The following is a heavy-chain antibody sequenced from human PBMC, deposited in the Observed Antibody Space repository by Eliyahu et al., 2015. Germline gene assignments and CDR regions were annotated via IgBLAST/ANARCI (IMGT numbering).Heavy chain of an antibody. CDR1: XGSIXXSSYY. V-gene: IGHV4-39*01. Sequence: QLQLQESGPGLVKPSETLSLTCTVSXGSIXXSSYYWGWIRQPPGKGLEWIGSIYYSGSTYYNPSLKSRVTISVDTSKNQFSLKLSSVTDADTAVYYCARRTYYYDSSGSGDAFDIWGQGTMVTVSS. CDR2: IYYSGST. J-gene: IGHJ3*02. D-gene: IGHD3-22*01. CDR3: ARRTYYYDSSGSGDAFDI.